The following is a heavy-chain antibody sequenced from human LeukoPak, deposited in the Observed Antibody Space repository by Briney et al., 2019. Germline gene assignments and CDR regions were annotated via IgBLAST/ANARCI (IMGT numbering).Heavy chain of an antibody. Sequence: SETLSLTCTVYGGSFTDYFWTWIRQSPGKGLEWIGGINDYTGDTNYNPSLNSRVSISLEKSKNQFSLGLRSVTAADTAVYYCARGRIAKIVVVHSFSYGMDVWGQGTTVTVSS. D-gene: IGHD3-22*01. V-gene: IGHV4-34*01. CDR3: ARGRIAKIVVVHSFSYGMDV. J-gene: IGHJ6*02. CDR1: GGSFTDYF. CDR2: INDYTGDT.